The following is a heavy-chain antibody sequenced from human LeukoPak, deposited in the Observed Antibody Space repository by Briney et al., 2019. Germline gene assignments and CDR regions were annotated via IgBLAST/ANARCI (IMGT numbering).Heavy chain of an antibody. CDR3: AVSGWYYMGYFDY. Sequence: SQTLSLTCTVSGGSISSNSYYWSWIRQPAGKGLEWIGRIYTSGSTNYNPSLKSRVTISVDTSKNQFSLKLSSVTAADTAVYYCAVSGWYYMGYFDYWGQGTLVTVSS. J-gene: IGHJ4*02. CDR1: GGSISSNSYY. D-gene: IGHD6-19*01. CDR2: IYTSGST. V-gene: IGHV4-61*02.